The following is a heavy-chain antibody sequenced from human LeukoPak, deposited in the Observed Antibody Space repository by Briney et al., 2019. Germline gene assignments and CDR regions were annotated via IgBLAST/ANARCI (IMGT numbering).Heavy chain of an antibody. V-gene: IGHV3-23*01. CDR3: ARVGVINCSSTSCWAPYYWFDP. CDR2: ISGSGGST. D-gene: IGHD2-2*01. Sequence: SGGSLRLSCAASGFTFSSYAMSWVRQAPGKGLEWVSAISGSGGSTYYADSVKGRFTISRDNSKNTLYLQMNSLRAEDTAVYYCARVGVINCSSTSCWAPYYWFDPWGQGTLVTVSS. CDR1: GFTFSSYA. J-gene: IGHJ5*02.